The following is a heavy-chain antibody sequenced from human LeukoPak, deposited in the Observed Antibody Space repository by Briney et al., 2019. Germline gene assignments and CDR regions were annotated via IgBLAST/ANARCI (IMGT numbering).Heavy chain of an antibody. CDR3: ARAYPNNYYDSSGYYFLDY. D-gene: IGHD3-22*01. Sequence: SETLSLTCTVSGGSISSYYWSWIRQPPRKGLEWIGYIYYSGSTNYNPSLKSRVTISVDTSKNQFSLKLSSVTAADTAVYYCARAYPNNYYDSSGYYFLDYWGQGTLVTVSS. CDR1: GGSISSYY. J-gene: IGHJ4*02. CDR2: IYYSGST. V-gene: IGHV4-59*12.